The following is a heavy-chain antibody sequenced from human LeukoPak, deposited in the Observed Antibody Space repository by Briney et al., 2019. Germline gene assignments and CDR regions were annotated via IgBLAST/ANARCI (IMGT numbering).Heavy chain of an antibody. Sequence: SETLSLTCAVYGGSFSGYYWSWIRQPPGKGLEWIGEINHSGSTNYNPSLKSRVTISVDTSKNQFSLKLSSATAADTAVYYCAREGGSGWYEYHFDYWGQGTLVTVSS. J-gene: IGHJ4*02. D-gene: IGHD6-19*01. CDR2: INHSGST. CDR3: AREGGSGWYEYHFDY. CDR1: GGSFSGYY. V-gene: IGHV4-34*01.